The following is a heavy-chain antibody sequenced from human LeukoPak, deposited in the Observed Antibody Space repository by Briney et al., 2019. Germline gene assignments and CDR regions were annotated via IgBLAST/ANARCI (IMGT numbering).Heavy chain of an antibody. V-gene: IGHV3-30*02. Sequence: GGSLRLSCAVSGFTFNDYGMHWVRQAPGKGLHWVAFIRNDGTDKYYTDAVKGRFTISRDNSKNTLYLQMNSLRTEDTAVYYCAKAEEGYCSGGSCYSLNYWGQGALVTVSS. CDR3: AKAEEGYCSGGSCYSLNY. J-gene: IGHJ4*02. CDR2: IRNDGTDK. CDR1: GFTFNDYG. D-gene: IGHD2-15*01.